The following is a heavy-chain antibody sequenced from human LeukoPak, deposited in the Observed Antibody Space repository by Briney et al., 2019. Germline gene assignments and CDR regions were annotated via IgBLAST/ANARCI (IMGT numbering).Heavy chain of an antibody. CDR2: TYYRSKWYN. V-gene: IGHV6-1*01. D-gene: IGHD6-13*01. CDR1: GDSVSSSSAA. J-gene: IGHJ6*02. Sequence: SQTLSLTCAISGDSVSSSSAAWNWIRQSPSRGLEWLGRTYYRSKWYNDYAVSVKSRITINPDTSKNQFSLQLNSVTPEDTAVYYCARERSSSWGALDYYYYGMDVWGQGTTVTVSS. CDR3: ARERSSSWGALDYYYYGMDV.